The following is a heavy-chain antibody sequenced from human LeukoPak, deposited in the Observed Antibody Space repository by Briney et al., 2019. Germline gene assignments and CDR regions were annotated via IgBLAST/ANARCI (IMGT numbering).Heavy chain of an antibody. CDR2: IYYSGST. J-gene: IGHJ4*02. Sequence: SETLSLTCTVSGGSISSYYWSWIRQPPGKGLEWIGYIYYSGSTNYNPSLKSRVTISVDTSKNQFPLKLSSVTAADTAVYYCARQIAAAGTIDYWGQGTLVTVSS. D-gene: IGHD6-13*01. CDR1: GGSISSYY. CDR3: ARQIAAAGTIDY. V-gene: IGHV4-59*08.